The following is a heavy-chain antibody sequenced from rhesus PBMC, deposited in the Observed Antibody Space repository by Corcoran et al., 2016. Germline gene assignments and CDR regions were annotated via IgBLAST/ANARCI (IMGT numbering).Heavy chain of an antibody. CDR3: TREGYRKTFDS. V-gene: IGHV1-180*01. J-gene: IGHJ4*01. CDR1: GYSLTTHY. CDR2: ITPYNGNQ. D-gene: IGHD5-42*01. Sequence: QVQPVQSGADIKQPGASVKLSCKASGYSLTTHYIHWVRPAPGQGLQGIGLITPYNGNQAYAQTFQGRVTISTDTPTSTAYMELISLRSEDTAVYYCTREGYRKTFDSWGQGVLVTVSS.